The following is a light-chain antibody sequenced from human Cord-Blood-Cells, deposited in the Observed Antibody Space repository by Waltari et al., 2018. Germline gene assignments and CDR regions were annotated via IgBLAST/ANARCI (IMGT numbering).Light chain of an antibody. CDR2: STN. Sequence: QTVVTQEPSFSVSPGGTVTLTCGLSSGSVSTSYYPSWYQQTPGQAPRTLIHSTNTRSSGVPERFSGSILGNKAALTITGAQADDESDYYCVLYMGSGISVFGGGTKLTVL. CDR1: SGSVSTSYY. CDR3: VLYMGSGISV. J-gene: IGLJ3*02. V-gene: IGLV8-61*01.